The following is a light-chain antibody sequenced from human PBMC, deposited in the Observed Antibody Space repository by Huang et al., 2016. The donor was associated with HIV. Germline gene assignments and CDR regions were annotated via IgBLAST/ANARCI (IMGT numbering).Light chain of an antibody. J-gene: IGKJ1*01. Sequence: DIVMTQSPLSLPVTPGEPASISCRSGQSLLHSNGNNDLDWYLQKPGHSPQLLVNLGSNRASGVPDRFSGSGAGTDFTLKISRVEAEDVGVYYCMQALQTPWTFGQGTKVEIK. CDR3: MQALQTPWT. CDR1: QSLLHSNGNND. V-gene: IGKV2-28*01. CDR2: LGS.